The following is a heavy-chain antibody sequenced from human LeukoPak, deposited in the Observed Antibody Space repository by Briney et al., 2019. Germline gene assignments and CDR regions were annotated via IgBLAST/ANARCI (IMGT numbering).Heavy chain of an antibody. Sequence: SVTVSCKASGGTFSSYAISWVRQAPGQGLEWMGRIIPILGIANYAQKFQGRVTITADKSTSTAYMELSSLRSEDTAVYYCARGSYGDYVYYFDYWGQGTLVTVSS. CDR2: IIPILGIA. D-gene: IGHD4-17*01. J-gene: IGHJ4*02. CDR3: ARGSYGDYVYYFDY. V-gene: IGHV1-69*04. CDR1: GGTFSSYA.